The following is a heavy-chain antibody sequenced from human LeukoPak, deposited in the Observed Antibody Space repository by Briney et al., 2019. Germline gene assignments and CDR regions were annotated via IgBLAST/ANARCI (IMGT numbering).Heavy chain of an antibody. CDR1: GLTVSRNS. CDR3: ASALNADYFDY. Sequence: GGSLSLSCAASGLTVSRNSMSWVRKAPGKGLEWVSVIYSGGSTYYADSVKGRFTISRDNSKNTLYLQMNSLRAEDTAVYYCASALNADYFDYWGQGTLVTVSS. J-gene: IGHJ4*02. D-gene: IGHD2-2*01. CDR2: IYSGGST. V-gene: IGHV3-66*01.